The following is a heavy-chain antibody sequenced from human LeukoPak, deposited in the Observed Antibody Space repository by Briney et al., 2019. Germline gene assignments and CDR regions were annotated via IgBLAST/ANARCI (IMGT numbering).Heavy chain of an antibody. CDR3: ARLPPERLYYYGMDV. CDR1: GGSISSGDYY. V-gene: IGHV4-30-4*01. CDR2: IYYSGST. J-gene: IGHJ6*02. Sequence: PSQTLSLTCTVSGGSISSGDYYWSWIRQPPGKGLEWIGYIYYSGSTYYNPSLKSRVTISVDTSKNQFSLKLSSVTAADTAVYYCARLPPERLYYYGMDVWGQGTTVTVSS. D-gene: IGHD1-1*01.